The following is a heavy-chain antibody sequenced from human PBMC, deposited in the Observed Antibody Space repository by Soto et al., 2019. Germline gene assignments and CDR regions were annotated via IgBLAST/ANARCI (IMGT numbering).Heavy chain of an antibody. J-gene: IGHJ4*02. CDR3: ARQNYYGSGSYYTYFDY. D-gene: IGHD3-10*01. CDR2: IYPGDSDT. Sequence: PGESLKISCKGSGYSFTSYWIGWVRQMPGKGLEWMGIIYPGDSDTRYSPSFQGQVTISADKSISTAYLQWSSLKASDTAMYYCARQNYYGSGSYYTYFDYWGQGTLVTVSS. CDR1: GYSFTSYW. V-gene: IGHV5-51*01.